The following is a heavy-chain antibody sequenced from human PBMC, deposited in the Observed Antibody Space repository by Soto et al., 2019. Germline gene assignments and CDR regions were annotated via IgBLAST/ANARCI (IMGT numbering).Heavy chain of an antibody. CDR2: IYSGGST. CDR1: GFTVSSNY. D-gene: IGHD3-10*01. Sequence: EVQLVETGGGLIQPGGSLRLSCAASGFTVSSNYMSWVRQAPGKGLEWVSVIYSGGSTYYADSVKGRFTISRENSKNTRYPQMNSLRAEDTAVYYCARDRGVSPPTSYYYVMDVWGQGTRVTVSS. J-gene: IGHJ6*02. CDR3: ARDRGVSPPTSYYYVMDV. V-gene: IGHV3-53*02.